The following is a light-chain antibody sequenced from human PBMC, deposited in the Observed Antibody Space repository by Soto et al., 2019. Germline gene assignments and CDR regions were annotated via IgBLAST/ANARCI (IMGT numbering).Light chain of an antibody. J-gene: IGLJ1*01. V-gene: IGLV2-14*01. CDR1: SSDVGGYNY. CDR2: DVS. Sequence: QSALTKPASVSGSPGQSITISCTGTSSDVGGYNYVSWYQQHPGKAPKLMIYDVSNRPSGVSNRFSGSKSGKTASLTISGLKAEDDDDYYCSSYTSSSTYVFGTVNKVTVL. CDR3: SSYTSSSTYV.